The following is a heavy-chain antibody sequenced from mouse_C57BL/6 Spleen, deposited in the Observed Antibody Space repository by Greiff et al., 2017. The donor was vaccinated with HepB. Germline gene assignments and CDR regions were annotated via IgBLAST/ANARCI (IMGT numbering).Heavy chain of an antibody. D-gene: IGHD2-2*01. J-gene: IGHJ2*01. Sequence: QVHLQQPGAELVMPGASVKLSCKASGYTFTSYWMHWVKQRPGQGLEWIGEIDPSDSYTNYNQKFKGKSTLTVDKSSSTAYMQLSSLTSEDSAVYYCARSETMVTTVYFDYWGQGTTLTVSS. CDR3: ARSETMVTTVYFDY. CDR1: GYTFTSYW. CDR2: IDPSDSYT. V-gene: IGHV1-69*01.